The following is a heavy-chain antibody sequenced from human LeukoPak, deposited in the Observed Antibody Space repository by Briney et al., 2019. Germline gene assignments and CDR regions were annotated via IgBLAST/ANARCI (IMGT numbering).Heavy chain of an antibody. V-gene: IGHV3-48*01. J-gene: IGHJ4*02. CDR2: ISESSDTI. Sequence: PGGPLRLYCAASGITFNTYSMNWVRQAPGKGLEWISYISESSDTIYYADSVKGRFTISRDNAKNSLYLQMNSLRAEDTALYYCARRFDYWGQGTLVTVSS. CDR1: GITFNTYS. CDR3: ARRFDY.